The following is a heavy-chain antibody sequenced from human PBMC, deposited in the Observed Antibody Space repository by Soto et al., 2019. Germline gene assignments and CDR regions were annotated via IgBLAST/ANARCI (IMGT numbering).Heavy chain of an antibody. Sequence: GGSLRLSCAASGFTFSSYAMSWVRQAPGKGLEWVSAISGSGGSTYYADSVKGRFTISRDNAKNSLYLQMNSLRAEDTALYYCAKGMGTLWPTPYDYWGQGTLVTVSS. D-gene: IGHD3-10*01. V-gene: IGHV3-23*01. CDR2: ISGSGGST. CDR1: GFTFSSYA. CDR3: AKGMGTLWPTPYDY. J-gene: IGHJ4*02.